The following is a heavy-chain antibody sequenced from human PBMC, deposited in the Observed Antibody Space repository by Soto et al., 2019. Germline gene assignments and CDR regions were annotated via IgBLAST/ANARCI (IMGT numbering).Heavy chain of an antibody. D-gene: IGHD6-19*01. CDR1: GFTFSSYA. V-gene: IGHV3-30-3*01. J-gene: IGHJ6*02. CDR2: ISYDGSKK. CDR3: ASRSSGWYALPYYYYGMDV. Sequence: QVQLVESGGGVVQPGRSLRLSCAASGFTFSSYAMHWVRQAPGKGLEWVAVISYDGSKKYYADSVKGRFTISRDNSKNTLYLQMNSLRAEDTPVYYCASRSSGWYALPYYYYGMDVWGPGTTVTVSS.